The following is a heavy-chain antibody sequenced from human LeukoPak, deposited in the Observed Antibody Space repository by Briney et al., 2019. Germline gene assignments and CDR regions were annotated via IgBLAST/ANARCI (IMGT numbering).Heavy chain of an antibody. Sequence: SVKVSCKASGGTFSSYAISWVRQAPGQGLEWMGGIIPIFGTANYAQKFQGRVTITTDGSTSTAYMELSSLRSEDTAVYYCARAQRYYYYMDVWGKGTTVTVSS. CDR2: IIPIFGTA. CDR3: ARAQRYYYYMDV. CDR1: GGTFSSYA. J-gene: IGHJ6*03. V-gene: IGHV1-69*05.